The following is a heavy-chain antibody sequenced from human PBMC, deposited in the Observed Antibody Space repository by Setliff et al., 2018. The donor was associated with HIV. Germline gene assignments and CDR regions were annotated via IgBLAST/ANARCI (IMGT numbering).Heavy chain of an antibody. J-gene: IGHJ4*02. CDR1: GGSMSSYF. D-gene: IGHD3-10*01. CDR3: TGDYNSGSNRFDY. CDR2: IYNSGGA. V-gene: IGHV4-59*08. Sequence: LSLTCTVSGGSMSSYFWSWIRQSPGKGLEWIGYIYNSGGANYNPSLKSRVTISLDTSKNQFSLKLTSVTAADAAVYYCTGDYNSGSNRFDYWGQGTPVTVSS.